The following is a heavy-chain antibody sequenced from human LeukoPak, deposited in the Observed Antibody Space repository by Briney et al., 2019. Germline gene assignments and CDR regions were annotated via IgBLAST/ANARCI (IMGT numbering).Heavy chain of an antibody. CDR3: ARDKGVVGTLAP. CDR1: GFMFSSYW. J-gene: IGHJ5*02. CDR2: IKEDGSEK. D-gene: IGHD1-26*01. Sequence: GGLRLSCAASGFMFSSYWMSWVRQAPEKGLEWVANIKEDGSEKYYVDSVKGRFTISRDNAKNSLYLQMNSLRAEDTAIYYCARDKGVVGTLAPWGQGTLVTVSS. V-gene: IGHV3-7*01.